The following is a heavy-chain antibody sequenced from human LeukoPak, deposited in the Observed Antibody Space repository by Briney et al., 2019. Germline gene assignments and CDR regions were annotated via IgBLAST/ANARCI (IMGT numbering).Heavy chain of an antibody. Sequence: SETLSLTCTVSGGSISSSSYYWGWIRQPPGKGLEWSGSIYYSGSTYYNPSLKSRVTISVDTSKNQFSLKLSSVTAADTAVYYCAREVGATPNWFDPWGQGTLVTVSS. J-gene: IGHJ5*02. D-gene: IGHD1-26*01. CDR3: AREVGATPNWFDP. CDR1: GGSISSSSYY. V-gene: IGHV4-39*07. CDR2: IYYSGST.